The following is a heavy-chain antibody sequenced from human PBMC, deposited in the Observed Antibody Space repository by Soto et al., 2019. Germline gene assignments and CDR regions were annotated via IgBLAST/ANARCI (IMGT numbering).Heavy chain of an antibody. CDR3: ARDPGRYFDY. D-gene: IGHD1-26*01. Sequence: QVQLVESGGGVVQPGRSPRLSCAPSGFTFSSYAMHWVRQAPGKGLERVAVISYEGSKKYYADSVKGRFTISRDNPKNTLYLQMTSLRAEDTAVYYCARDPGRYFDYWGQGTLVTVSS. CDR1: GFTFSSYA. V-gene: IGHV3-30-3*01. CDR2: ISYEGSKK. J-gene: IGHJ4*02.